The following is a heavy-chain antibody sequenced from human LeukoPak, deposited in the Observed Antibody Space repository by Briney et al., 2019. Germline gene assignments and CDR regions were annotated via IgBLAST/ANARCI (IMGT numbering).Heavy chain of an antibody. Sequence: TGGSLRLSCAASGFTFSDYSMNWVRQAPGKGLEWISYISSGSSTIYYADSVKGRFTFSRDNSKNTLYLQMNSLRAEDTAVYYCAKDTTGGYDEYYYYYLDVWGKGTTVTVSS. CDR3: AKDTTGGYDEYYYYYLDV. V-gene: IGHV3-48*01. D-gene: IGHD5-12*01. CDR1: GFTFSDYS. CDR2: ISSGSSTI. J-gene: IGHJ6*03.